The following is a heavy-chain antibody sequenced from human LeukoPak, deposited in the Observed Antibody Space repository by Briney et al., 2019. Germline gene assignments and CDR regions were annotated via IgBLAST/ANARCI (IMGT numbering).Heavy chain of an antibody. CDR1: GGSFSGYY. J-gene: IGHJ5*02. D-gene: IGHD5-18*01. CDR2: INHSGST. V-gene: IGHV4-34*01. Sequence: SETLSLTCAVYGGSFSGYYWSWIRQPPGKGLEWIGEINHSGSTNYNPSLKSRVTISVDTSKNQFSLKLSSVTAADTAVYYCARRPQHAAMVRAPRAWFDPWGQGTLVTVSS. CDR3: ARRPQHAAMVRAPRAWFDP.